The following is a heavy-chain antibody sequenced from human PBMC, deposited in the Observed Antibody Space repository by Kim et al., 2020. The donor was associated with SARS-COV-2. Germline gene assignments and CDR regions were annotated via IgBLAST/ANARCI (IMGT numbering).Heavy chain of an antibody. V-gene: IGHV1-69*13. CDR1: GGTFSSYA. Sequence: SVKVSCKASGGTFSSYAISWVRQAPGQGLEWMGGIIPIFGTANYAQKFLGRVTITADESTSTAYMELSSLRSEDTAVYYCARQFWGKGGDYYYYGMDVWGQGTTVTVSS. J-gene: IGHJ6*02. CDR3: ARQFWGKGGDYYYYGMDV. CDR2: IIPIFGTA. D-gene: IGHD7-27*01.